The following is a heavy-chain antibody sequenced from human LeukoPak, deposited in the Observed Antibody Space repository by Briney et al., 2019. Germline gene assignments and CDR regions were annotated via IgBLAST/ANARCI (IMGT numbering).Heavy chain of an antibody. Sequence: SETLSLTCAVYGGSFSGYYWSWIRHPPGKGLEWIGEINHRGSTNYNPSLKSRVTISVDPSQKEFSLKLGSVTAANQAVYYCARGRLAPRAFDLWGQGTMVTVSS. D-gene: IGHD5-12*01. V-gene: IGHV4-34*01. CDR1: GGSFSGYY. CDR3: ARGRLAPRAFDL. J-gene: IGHJ3*01. CDR2: INHRGST.